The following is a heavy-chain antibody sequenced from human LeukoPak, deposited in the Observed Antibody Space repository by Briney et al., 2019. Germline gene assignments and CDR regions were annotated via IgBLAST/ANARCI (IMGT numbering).Heavy chain of an antibody. CDR2: ISYYGSNK. D-gene: IGHD4-17*01. Sequence: QPGGSLRLSCAASGFTFSSSGMHWVRQAPGKGLEWVAVISYYGSNKYYADSVKGRFTISRDNSKNTLYLQTNSLRTEDTAIYYCAKGSLGGLANNGDYSVFDYWGQGTLVTVSS. V-gene: IGHV3-30*18. J-gene: IGHJ4*02. CDR3: AKGSLGGLANNGDYSVFDY. CDR1: GFTFSSSG.